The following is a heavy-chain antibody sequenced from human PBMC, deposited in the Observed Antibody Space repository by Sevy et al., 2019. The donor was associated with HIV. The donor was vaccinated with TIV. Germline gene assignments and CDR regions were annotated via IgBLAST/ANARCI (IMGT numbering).Heavy chain of an antibody. CDR2: IKQDGSEK. D-gene: IGHD6-13*01. V-gene: IGHV3-7*01. CDR3: ARGGYSSSWYMVYYYYMDV. Sequence: GESLKISCAASGFTFSSYWMSWVRQAPGKGLEWVANIKQDGSEKYYVDSVKGRFTISRDNAKNSLYLQMNSLRAEDTAVYYCARGGYSSSWYMVYYYYMDVWGKGTTVTVSS. J-gene: IGHJ6*03. CDR1: GFTFSSYW.